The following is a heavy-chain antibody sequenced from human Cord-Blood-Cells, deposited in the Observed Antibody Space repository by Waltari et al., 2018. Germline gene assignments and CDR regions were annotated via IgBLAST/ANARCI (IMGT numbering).Heavy chain of an antibody. V-gene: IGHV4-39*01. Sequence: QLQLQESGPGLVKPSETLSLTCTVPGGSISSSSYYWGWIRQPPGKGLEWFGSIYYSGRTYYTPSLKSRVTISLDTSKNQFSLKLSSVTAADTAVYYCARPQGICSGGSCYSDAFDIWGQGTMVTVSS. CDR2: IYYSGRT. J-gene: IGHJ3*02. D-gene: IGHD2-15*01. CDR1: GGSISSSSYY. CDR3: ARPQGICSGGSCYSDAFDI.